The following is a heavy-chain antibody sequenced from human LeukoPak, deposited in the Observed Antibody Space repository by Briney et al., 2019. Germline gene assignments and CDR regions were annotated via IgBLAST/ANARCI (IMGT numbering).Heavy chain of an antibody. CDR2: IYYSGST. CDR1: GGSISSYY. V-gene: IGHV4-59*01. J-gene: IGHJ4*02. Sequence: PSETLSLTCTVSGGSISSYYWSWIRQPPGKGLEWIGYIYYSGSTNYNPSLKSRVTISVDTSKNQFSLKLSSVTAADTAVYYCARDRGDYVLVYWGQGTLVTVSS. CDR3: ARDRGDYVLVY. D-gene: IGHD4-17*01.